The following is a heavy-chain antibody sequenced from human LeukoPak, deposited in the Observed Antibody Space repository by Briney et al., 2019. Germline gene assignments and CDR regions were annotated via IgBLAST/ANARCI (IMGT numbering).Heavy chain of an antibody. V-gene: IGHV3-7*01. D-gene: IGHD3-22*01. CDR1: GFTFSSYW. J-gene: IGHJ4*02. CDR3: ARRSYYDSSGYYSFDY. Sequence: PGGSLRLSCAASGFTFSSYWMSWVRQAPGKGLEWVANIKQDGSEKYYVDSVKGRFTISRDNAKNSLYLQMNSLRAEDTAVYYCARRSYYDSSGYYSFDYWGQGTLVTASS. CDR2: IKQDGSEK.